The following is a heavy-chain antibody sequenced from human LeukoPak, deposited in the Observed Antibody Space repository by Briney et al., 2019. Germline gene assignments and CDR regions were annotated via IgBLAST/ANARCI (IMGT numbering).Heavy chain of an antibody. V-gene: IGHV3-49*03. J-gene: IGHJ4*02. CDR1: GFTFGDYT. D-gene: IGHD1-26*01. Sequence: GGSLRLSCTASGFTFGDYTITWIRQAPGKGLEWVGFTRKKADGGTPEYAASVKGRFIISRDDSKSIAYLQMNSLKTDDTAVYYCTRDPPTRYWGQGTLVSVSS. CDR3: TRDPPTRY. CDR2: TRKKADGGTP.